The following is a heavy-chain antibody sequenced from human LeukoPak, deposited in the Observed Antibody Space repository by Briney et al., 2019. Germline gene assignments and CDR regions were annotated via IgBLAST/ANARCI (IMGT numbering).Heavy chain of an antibody. J-gene: IGHJ4*02. Sequence: PSETLALTCAVYGGSFSGYYWSWISQPPGKGLEWIGEINHRGSTNYNPSLKSRVTISVDTSKNQFSLKLSSVTAADTAVYYCATFDGAGYCSSTSCYSQGDYWGQGTLVTVSS. D-gene: IGHD2-2*01. V-gene: IGHV4-34*01. CDR2: INHRGST. CDR3: ATFDGAGYCSSTSCYSQGDY. CDR1: GGSFSGYY.